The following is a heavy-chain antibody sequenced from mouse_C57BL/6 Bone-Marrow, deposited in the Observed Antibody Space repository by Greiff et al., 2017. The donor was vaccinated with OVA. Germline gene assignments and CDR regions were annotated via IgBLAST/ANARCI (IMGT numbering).Heavy chain of an antibody. CDR3: AIAYYYGTSSY. V-gene: IGHV1-74*01. J-gene: IGHJ3*01. Sequence: QVQLKQPGAELVKPGASVKVSCKASGYTFTSYWMHWVKQRPGQGLEWIGRIHPSDSDTNYNQKFKGKATLTVDKSSSTAYMQLSSLTSEDSAVYYCAIAYYYGTSSYWGQGTLVTVSA. CDR1: GYTFTSYW. D-gene: IGHD1-1*01. CDR2: IHPSDSDT.